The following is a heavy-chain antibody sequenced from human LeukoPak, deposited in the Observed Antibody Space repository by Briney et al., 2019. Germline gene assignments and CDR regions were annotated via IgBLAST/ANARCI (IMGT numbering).Heavy chain of an antibody. D-gene: IGHD6-19*01. Sequence: GGSLRLSCAASGFTFSSHAMSWARQAPGKGLEWVSAISGSGGSTYYADSVKGRFTISRDKSKSTLYLQMNSLRAEDTAVYYCAKGLAVAGHFDYWGQGTLVTVSS. V-gene: IGHV3-23*01. CDR1: GFTFSSHA. CDR3: AKGLAVAGHFDY. J-gene: IGHJ4*02. CDR2: ISGSGGST.